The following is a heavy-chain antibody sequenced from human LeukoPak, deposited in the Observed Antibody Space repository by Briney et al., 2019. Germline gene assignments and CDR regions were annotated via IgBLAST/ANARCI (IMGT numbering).Heavy chain of an antibody. J-gene: IGHJ1*01. D-gene: IGHD2-21*02. Sequence: TGGSLRLSCAASGFTFSSYAMSWVRQAPGKGLEWVSAISGSGGSTYYADSVKGRFTIFRDNSKNTLYLQMNSLRAEDTAVYYCAKDPSYCGGDCYYAEYFQHWGQGTLVTVSS. CDR3: AKDPSYCGGDCYYAEYFQH. CDR1: GFTFSSYA. V-gene: IGHV3-23*01. CDR2: ISGSGGST.